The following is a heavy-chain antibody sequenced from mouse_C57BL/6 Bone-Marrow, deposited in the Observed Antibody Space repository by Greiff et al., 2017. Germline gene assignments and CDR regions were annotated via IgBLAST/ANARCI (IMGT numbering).Heavy chain of an antibody. CDR3: ARKGGRSLFDY. CDR1: GYTFTSYG. Sequence: VQLQQSGAELARPGASVKLSCKASGYTFTSYGISWVKQRTGQGLEWIGEIYPRSGNTYYNEKFKGTATLTADKSSSTAYMELRSLTSEDSAVYFCARKGGRSLFDYWGKGTTLTVSS. CDR2: IYPRSGNT. J-gene: IGHJ2*01. V-gene: IGHV1-81*01.